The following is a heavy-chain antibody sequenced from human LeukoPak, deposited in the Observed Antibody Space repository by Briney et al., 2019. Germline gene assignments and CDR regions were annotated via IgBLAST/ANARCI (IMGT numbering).Heavy chain of an antibody. V-gene: IGHV3-9*03. CDR2: ISWNSGSI. J-gene: IGHJ3*02. CDR3: AKGGSGSYSLDAFDI. CDR1: GFTFSDTW. D-gene: IGHD1-26*01. Sequence: GGSLRLSCAASGFTFSDTWMHWVRQAPGKGLEWVSGISWNSGSIGYADSVKGRFTISRDKAKNSLYLQMNSLRAEDMALYYCAKGGSGSYSLDAFDIWGQGTMVTVSS.